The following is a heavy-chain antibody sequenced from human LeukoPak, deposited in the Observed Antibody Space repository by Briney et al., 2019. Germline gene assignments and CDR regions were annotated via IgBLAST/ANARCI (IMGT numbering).Heavy chain of an antibody. Sequence: PGGSLRLSCAASGFAFSSYNMNWVRQAPGKGLEWVSSITPSGSYTYYADSVKGRFTISRDNSKNTLYLQMNSLRAEDTAVYYCARALSSTSCPMLWGQGTLVTVSS. V-gene: IGHV3-21*01. CDR3: ARALSSTSCPML. D-gene: IGHD2-2*01. CDR2: ITPSGSYT. J-gene: IGHJ4*02. CDR1: GFAFSSYN.